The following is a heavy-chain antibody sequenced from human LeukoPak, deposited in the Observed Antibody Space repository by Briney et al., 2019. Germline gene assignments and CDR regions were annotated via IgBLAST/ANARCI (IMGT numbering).Heavy chain of an antibody. CDR3: ARVPRRYCSSTSCPYGAFDI. V-gene: IGHV1-2*02. Sequence: ASVKVSCKASGYTFTGYYMHWVRQAPGQGLEWMGWINPNSGGTNYAQKFQGRVTMTRDTSISTAYMELSRLRSDDTAVYYCARVPRRYCSSTSCPYGAFDIWGQGTMVTVSS. J-gene: IGHJ3*02. D-gene: IGHD2-2*01. CDR2: INPNSGGT. CDR1: GYTFTGYY.